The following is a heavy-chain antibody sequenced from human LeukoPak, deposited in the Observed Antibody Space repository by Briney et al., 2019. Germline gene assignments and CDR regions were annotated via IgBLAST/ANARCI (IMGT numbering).Heavy chain of an antibody. D-gene: IGHD6-13*01. CDR1: GFTFTSYW. J-gene: IGHJ4*02. V-gene: IGHV3-7*03. CDR2: IKQDGSEK. CDR3: ARGGYSRDY. Sequence: GGSLRLSCAASGFTFTSYWMSWVRQAPGKGLEWVANIKQDGSEKYYVDSVKGRFTISRDNAKNSLYLQMNNLRAEDTAIYYCARGGYSRDYWGQGTLVTVSS.